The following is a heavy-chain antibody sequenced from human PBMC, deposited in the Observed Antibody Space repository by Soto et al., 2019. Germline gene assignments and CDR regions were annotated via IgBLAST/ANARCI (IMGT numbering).Heavy chain of an antibody. J-gene: IGHJ6*03. CDR1: GFTFSSYS. V-gene: IGHV3-21*01. D-gene: IGHD3-10*01. CDR3: AREEITMVRGVILHYYYMDV. CDR2: ISSSSSYI. Sequence: GGSLRLSCAASGFTFSSYSMNWVRQAPGKGLEWVSSISSSSSYIYYADSVKGRFTISRDNAKNSLYLQMNSLRAEDTAVYYCAREEITMVRGVILHYYYMDVWGKGTTVTVSS.